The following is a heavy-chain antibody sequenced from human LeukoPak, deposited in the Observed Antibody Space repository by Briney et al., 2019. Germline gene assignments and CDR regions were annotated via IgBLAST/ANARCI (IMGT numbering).Heavy chain of an antibody. V-gene: IGHV3-30*02. J-gene: IGHJ5*02. D-gene: IGHD1-1*01. CDR1: GFTFSSYG. CDR3: AKEPAWNDERANP. CDR2: IRYDGSNK. Sequence: GGSLRLSCAASGFTFSSYGMHWVRQAPGKGLEWVAFIRYDGSNKYYADSVKGRFTIFRDNSKNTLYLQMNSLRAEDTAVYYCAKEPAWNDERANPWGQGTLVTVSS.